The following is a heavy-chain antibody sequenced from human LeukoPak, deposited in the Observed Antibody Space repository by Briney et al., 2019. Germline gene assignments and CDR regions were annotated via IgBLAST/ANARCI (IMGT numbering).Heavy chain of an antibody. V-gene: IGHV3-30*18. CDR3: AKDLYSSSSHYYYYMDV. CDR2: ISYDGSNK. Sequence: PPGGSLRLSCAASGFTFSSYGMHWVRQAPGKGLEWVAVISYDGSNKYYADSVKGRFTISRDNSKNTLYLQMNSLRAEDTAVYYCAKDLYSSSSHYYYYMDVWGKGTTVTVSS. CDR1: GFTFSSYG. D-gene: IGHD6-6*01. J-gene: IGHJ6*03.